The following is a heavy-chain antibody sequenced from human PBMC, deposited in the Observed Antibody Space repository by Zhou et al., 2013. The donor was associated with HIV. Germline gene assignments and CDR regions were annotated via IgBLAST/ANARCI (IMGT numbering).Heavy chain of an antibody. CDR3: ARDLYPASRYGMDV. J-gene: IGHJ6*02. CDR2: IYYSGST. V-gene: IGHV4-59*11. Sequence: VQLQESGPGLVKPSETLSLTCTVSGGSISSHYWNWIRQPPGKGLEWIGYIYYSGSTNYNPSLKSRVTISVEMSKNQFSLKVSSVTAADTAVYYCARDLYPASRYGMDVWGQGDHGHRLL. CDR1: GGSISSHY.